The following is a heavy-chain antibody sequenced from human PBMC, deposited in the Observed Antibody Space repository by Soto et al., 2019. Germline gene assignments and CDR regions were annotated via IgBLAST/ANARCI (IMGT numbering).Heavy chain of an antibody. J-gene: IGHJ4*02. CDR3: ARGGYYRYYFDY. V-gene: IGHV4-59*01. CDR1: GGSISSYY. Sequence: SETLSLTCTVSGGSISSYYWSWIRQPPGKGLEWIGYIYYSGSTNYNPSLKSRVTISVDTSKNQFSLKLSSVTAADTAVYYCARGGYYRYYFDYWGQGTLVTVSS. CDR2: IYYSGST. D-gene: IGHD3-22*01.